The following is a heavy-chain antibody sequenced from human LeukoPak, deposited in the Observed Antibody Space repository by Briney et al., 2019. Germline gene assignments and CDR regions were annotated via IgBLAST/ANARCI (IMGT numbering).Heavy chain of an antibody. Sequence: SETLSLTYTVSGGSISSGDYYWSWIRQPPGKGLEWIGYVYYSGSTYYNPSLKSRVTISVDTSKNQFSLKLSSATAADTAVYYCAREDSGSLTRGFDYWGQGTLVTVSS. CDR1: GGSISSGDYY. J-gene: IGHJ4*02. D-gene: IGHD1-26*01. CDR3: AREDSGSLTRGFDY. CDR2: VYYSGST. V-gene: IGHV4-30-4*01.